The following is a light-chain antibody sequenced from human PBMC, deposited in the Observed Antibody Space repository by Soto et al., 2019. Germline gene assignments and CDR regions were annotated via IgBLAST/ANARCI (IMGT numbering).Light chain of an antibody. V-gene: IGLV2-11*01. J-gene: IGLJ1*01. CDR3: CSYAGSYTYV. CDR2: DVS. CDR1: SSDVGGYNY. Sequence: LTPPRSLSGSPGQSVTISCTGTSSDVGGYNYVSWYQQHPGKAPKLMIYDVSKRPSGVPDRFSGSKSGNTASLTISGLQAEDEADYYCCSYAGSYTYVFGTGTKVTVL.